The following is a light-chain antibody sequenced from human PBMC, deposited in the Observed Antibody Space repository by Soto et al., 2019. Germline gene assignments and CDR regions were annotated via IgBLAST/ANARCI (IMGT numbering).Light chain of an antibody. CDR1: QSVLYSSNNKNY. Sequence: DIVMTQSPDSLAVSLGERATFNCKSSQSVLYSSNNKNYLAWYQQKPGQPPKLLIYWASTRESGVPDRFSGSGSGTHFTLTISSLQAEDVAVYYCQQYYSIPITFGQGTRLEIK. CDR2: WAS. J-gene: IGKJ5*01. V-gene: IGKV4-1*01. CDR3: QQYYSIPIT.